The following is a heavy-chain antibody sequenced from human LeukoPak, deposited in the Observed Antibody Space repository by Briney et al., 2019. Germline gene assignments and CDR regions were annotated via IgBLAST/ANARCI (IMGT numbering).Heavy chain of an antibody. CDR3: ARDLGDHEGY. V-gene: IGHV3-48*03. Sequence: GGFLRLSCAASGFTFSSYEMNWVRQAPGKGLEWVSYISSSGSTIYYADSVKGRFTISRDNAKNSLYLQMNSLRAEDTAVYYCARDLGDHEGYWGQGTLVTVSS. J-gene: IGHJ4*02. CDR2: ISSSGSTI. D-gene: IGHD4-17*01. CDR1: GFTFSSYE.